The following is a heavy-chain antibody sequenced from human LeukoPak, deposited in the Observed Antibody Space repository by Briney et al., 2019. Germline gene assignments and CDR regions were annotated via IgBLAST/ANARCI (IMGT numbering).Heavy chain of an antibody. D-gene: IGHD3-10*01. CDR1: GGSISSYY. V-gene: IGHV4-59*08. J-gene: IGHJ5*02. CDR2: IYYLGST. Sequence: PSETLSLTCTVSGGSISSYYWSWIRQPPGKGLEWVGHIYYLGSTNYNPSLKSRVTISVDTSKNQFSLKLNSVTAADTAVYYCARHYGPWGQGTLVTVSS. CDR3: ARHYGP.